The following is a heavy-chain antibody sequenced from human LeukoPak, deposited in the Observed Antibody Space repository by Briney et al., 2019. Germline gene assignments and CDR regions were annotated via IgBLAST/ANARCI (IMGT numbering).Heavy chain of an antibody. CDR3: ARDRTGEHQLVRRSAFDI. J-gene: IGHJ3*02. CDR2: IYTSGST. CDR1: GFTFSSYA. Sequence: PGGSLRLSCAASGFTFSSYAMSWIRQPAGKGLEWIGRIYTSGSTNYNPSLKSRVTMSVDTSKNQFSLKLSSVTAADTAVYYCARDRTGEHQLVRRSAFDIWGQGTMVTVSS. D-gene: IGHD6-13*01. V-gene: IGHV4-4*07.